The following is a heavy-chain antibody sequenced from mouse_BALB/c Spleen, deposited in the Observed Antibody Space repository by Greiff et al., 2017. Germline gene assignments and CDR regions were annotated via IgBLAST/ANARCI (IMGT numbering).Heavy chain of an antibody. Sequence: EVHLVESGGGLVQPGGSLKLSCAASGFTFSSYTMSWVRQTPEKRLEWVAYISNGGGSTYYPDTVKGRFTISRDNAKNTLYLQMSSLKSEDTAMYYCARRGYDEGTWFAYWGQGTLVTVSA. CDR3: ARRGYDEGTWFAY. D-gene: IGHD2-2*01. V-gene: IGHV5-12-2*01. CDR1: GFTFSSYT. J-gene: IGHJ3*01. CDR2: ISNGGGST.